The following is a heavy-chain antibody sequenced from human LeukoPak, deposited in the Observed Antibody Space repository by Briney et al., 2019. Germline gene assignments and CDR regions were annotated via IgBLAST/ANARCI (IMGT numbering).Heavy chain of an antibody. CDR3: AKVGWGSGSYQGFDY. V-gene: IGHV3-30*02. Sequence: GGSLRLSCAASGFSFRNYDMDWVRQAPGKGLEWLAFNRYDGSKTAYADSVKGRFTVSRDNSKNTLYVQMNGLRVEDTAIYYCAKVGWGSGSYQGFDYWGQGTLVTVSS. CDR1: GFSFRNYD. D-gene: IGHD3-10*01. CDR2: NRYDGSKT. J-gene: IGHJ4*02.